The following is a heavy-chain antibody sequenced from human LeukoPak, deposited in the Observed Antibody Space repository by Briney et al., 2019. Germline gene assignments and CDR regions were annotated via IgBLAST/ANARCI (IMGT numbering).Heavy chain of an antibody. J-gene: IGHJ5*02. Sequence: GGSLRLSCAASGFTFSSYSMNWVRQAPGKGLEWVSSISSSSSYIYYADSVKGRFTISRDNAKNSLYLQMNSLRAEDTAVYSCARDPIYCSSTSCYPNWFDPWGQGTLVTVSS. V-gene: IGHV3-21*01. CDR2: ISSSSSYI. CDR3: ARDPIYCSSTSCYPNWFDP. CDR1: GFTFSSYS. D-gene: IGHD2-2*01.